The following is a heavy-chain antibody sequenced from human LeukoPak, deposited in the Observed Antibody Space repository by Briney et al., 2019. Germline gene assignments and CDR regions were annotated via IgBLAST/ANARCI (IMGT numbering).Heavy chain of an antibody. CDR3: AKDSSGQYYYGSGSLGFDY. V-gene: IGHV3-9*01. D-gene: IGHD3-10*01. J-gene: IGHJ4*02. Sequence: GGSLRLSRAASGFTFDDYAMHWVRQAPGKGLEWVSGISWNSGSIGYADSVKGRFTISRDNAKNSLYLQMNSLRAEDTALYYCAKDSSGQYYYGSGSLGFDYWGQGTLVTVSS. CDR2: ISWNSGSI. CDR1: GFTFDDYA.